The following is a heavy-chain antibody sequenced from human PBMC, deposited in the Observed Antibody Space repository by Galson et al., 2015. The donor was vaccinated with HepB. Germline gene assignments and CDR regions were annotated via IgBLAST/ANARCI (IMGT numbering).Heavy chain of an antibody. CDR2: FDPEDGET. CDR1: GYTLTELP. J-gene: IGHJ5*02. D-gene: IGHD2-2*01. CDR3: ATVELGCSSTSCRGGFDP. V-gene: IGHV1-24*01. Sequence: SVKVSCKVSGYTLTELPMHWVRQAPGKGLEWMGGFDPEDGETIYAQKFQGRVTMTEDTSTDTAYMELSSLRSEDTAVYYCATVELGCSSTSCRGGFDPWGQGTLVTVSS.